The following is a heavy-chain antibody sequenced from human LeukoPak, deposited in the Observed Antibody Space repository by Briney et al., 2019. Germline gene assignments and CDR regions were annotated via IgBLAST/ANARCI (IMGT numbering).Heavy chain of an antibody. CDR2: LSPDGKKD. CDR1: GFTFPMFG. Sequence: SLSLSSPAPGFTFPMFGIHWVRPAPGKGLAWVAALSPDGKKDYYTESVRGRFTVSRDNSYNMRYLQMNSMRREDSAVYYCAKINNYDDYWGQGTLVTVSS. D-gene: IGHD3-22*01. V-gene: IGHV3-30*19. CDR3: AKINNYDDY. J-gene: IGHJ4*02.